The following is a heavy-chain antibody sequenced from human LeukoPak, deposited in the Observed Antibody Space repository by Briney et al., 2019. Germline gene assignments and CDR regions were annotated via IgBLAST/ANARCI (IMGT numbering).Heavy chain of an antibody. CDR2: ISGYSGNT. Sequence: ASVKVSCKSSGYTFFSYGISWVRQAPGQGLEWMGRISGYSGNTTYAQKFQGGVTMTTDTSTSTAYMELRSLRSDDTAVYYCARPRGYNYVYESDYWGQGTLVTVSS. CDR3: ARPRGYNYVYESDY. CDR1: GYTFFSYG. V-gene: IGHV1-18*01. D-gene: IGHD5-18*01. J-gene: IGHJ4*02.